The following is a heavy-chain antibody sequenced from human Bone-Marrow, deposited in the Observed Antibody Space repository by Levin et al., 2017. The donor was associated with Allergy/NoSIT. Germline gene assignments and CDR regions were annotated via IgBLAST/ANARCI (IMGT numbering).Heavy chain of an antibody. CDR1: GFTSTNTW. CDR3: TTEGYSYGHHAFEI. J-gene: IGHJ3*02. CDR2: LKSKTGGGTT. Sequence: ETLSLTCAASGFTSTNTWMTWVRQAPGKGLEWVGRLKSKTGGGTTDYSAPVKGRFTISRDDSQNTLYLQMDSLKTEDTAVYYCTTEGYSYGHHAFEIWGQGTMVTVSS. D-gene: IGHD5-18*01. V-gene: IGHV3-15*01.